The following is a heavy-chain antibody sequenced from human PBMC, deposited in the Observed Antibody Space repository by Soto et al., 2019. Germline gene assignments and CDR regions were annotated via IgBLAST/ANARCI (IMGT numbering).Heavy chain of an antibody. Sequence: GGSLRLSCEVSGFIFSMYSMSWVRQTPGKGLEWVAKIPQDGVDGHYADAVKGRFTISRDNGKNTLYLQMNSLKAEDTAMYYCTWGWGPRFPIYDYGVDVWGQGTTVTVSS. J-gene: IGHJ6*02. CDR1: GFIFSMYS. CDR2: IPQDGVDG. D-gene: IGHD3-16*01. CDR3: TWGWGPRFPIYDYGVDV. V-gene: IGHV3-7*03.